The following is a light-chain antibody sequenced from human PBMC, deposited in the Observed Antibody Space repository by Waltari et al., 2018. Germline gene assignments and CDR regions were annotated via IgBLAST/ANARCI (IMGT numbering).Light chain of an antibody. V-gene: IGKV1-8*01. CDR2: DAS. CDR1: QDIGTY. Sequence: AIRITQSPSSLSASTGDRVTITCRSNQDIGTYLAWYQQTPGKAPRLLLHDASTLQTGVPSRFSGSGSGTDFNITIACLQSEDFVTYFCQQYYAYPLTFGGGTKVEMK. J-gene: IGKJ4*01. CDR3: QQYYAYPLT.